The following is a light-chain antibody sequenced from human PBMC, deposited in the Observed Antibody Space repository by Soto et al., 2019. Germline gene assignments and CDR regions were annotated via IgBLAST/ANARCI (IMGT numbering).Light chain of an antibody. V-gene: IGKV1-5*01. Sequence: DIPMTQSPSTLSASAGDRVTITCRASQTISSWLAWYQQKPGKDPRLLIYDASTLQSGVPSRFSGSGSGTEFTLTISSLQPDDFATSYCQHYNSYPFTFGQGTELEIK. CDR1: QTISSW. J-gene: IGKJ2*01. CDR2: DAS. CDR3: QHYNSYPFT.